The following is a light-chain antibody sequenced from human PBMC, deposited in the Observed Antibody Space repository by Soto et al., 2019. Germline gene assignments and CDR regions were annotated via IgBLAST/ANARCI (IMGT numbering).Light chain of an antibody. J-gene: IGLJ3*02. CDR2: GNN. Sequence: QSVLIQPPSASGTPGQRVTISCSGSSSNIGRNAVLWYQQLPGTAPKLLIYGNNQRPSGVPGRFSGSKSGTSASLAIRGLQSEDEADYYCAAWDDGLNGLFGGGTKLTVL. CDR3: AAWDDGLNGL. CDR1: SSNIGRNA. V-gene: IGLV1-44*01.